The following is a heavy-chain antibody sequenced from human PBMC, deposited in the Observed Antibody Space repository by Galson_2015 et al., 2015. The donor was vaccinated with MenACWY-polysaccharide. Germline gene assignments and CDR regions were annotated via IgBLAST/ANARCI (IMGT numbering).Heavy chain of an antibody. CDR1: GFSFSNAW. J-gene: IGHJ4*02. V-gene: IGHV3-15*01. CDR2: ILSKSDGGTK. Sequence: SLRLSCAASGFSFSNAWMSWVRQAPGKGLEWVGRILSKSDGGTKDDAAPVRARFTISRDDTTNTLYLYMNSMETEDTAVYFYTTSSYGGPDYWGQGTLVTVSS. CDR3: TTSSYGGPDY. D-gene: IGHD4-23*01.